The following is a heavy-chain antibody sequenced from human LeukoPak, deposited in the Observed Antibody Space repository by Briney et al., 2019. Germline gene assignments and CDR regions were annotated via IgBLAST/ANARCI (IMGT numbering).Heavy chain of an antibody. D-gene: IGHD1-26*01. V-gene: IGHV1-69*05. CDR1: GGTFSSYA. J-gene: IGHJ5*01. Sequence: SVKVSCKASGGTFSSYAVSWVRQAPGQGLEWMGGIIPIFGTANYAQKFQGSVTMTRDTSISTVYMELSRLRSDDTAVYYCARASGSYWWFDSWGQGTLVTVSS. CDR2: IIPIFGTA. CDR3: ARASGSYWWFDS.